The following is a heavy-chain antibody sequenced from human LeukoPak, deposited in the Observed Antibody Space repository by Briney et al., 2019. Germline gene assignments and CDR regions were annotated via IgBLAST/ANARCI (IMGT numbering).Heavy chain of an antibody. V-gene: IGHV3-48*04. CDR2: ISSSSSTI. CDR3: ARPYSGSSYYFDY. Sequence: GGSLRLSCAASGFTFSSYSMNWVRQAPGKGLEWVSYISSSSSTIYYADSVKGRFTISRDNAKNSLYLQMNSLRAEDTAGYYCARPYSGSSYYFDYWGQGTLVTGSS. CDR1: GFTFSSYS. D-gene: IGHD1-26*01. J-gene: IGHJ4*02.